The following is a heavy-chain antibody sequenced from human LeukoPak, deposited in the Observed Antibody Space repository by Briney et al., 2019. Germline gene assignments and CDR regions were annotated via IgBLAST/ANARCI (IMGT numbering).Heavy chain of an antibody. CDR1: GGSFSGYY. CDR2: INQSGST. CDR3: ARDRGYCSSTSCYGFRYFDL. J-gene: IGHJ2*01. V-gene: IGHV4-34*01. Sequence: SETLSLTCAVYGGSFSGYYWTWIGRPPGKGRRWCGEINQSGSTNYNPSLKSRVTISVDTSKNQFSLKLSSVTAADTAVYYCARDRGYCSSTSCYGFRYFDLWGRGTLVTVSS. D-gene: IGHD2-2*01.